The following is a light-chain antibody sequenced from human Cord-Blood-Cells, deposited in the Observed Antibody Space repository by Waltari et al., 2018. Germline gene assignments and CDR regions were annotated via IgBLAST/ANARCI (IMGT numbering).Light chain of an antibody. CDR1: SSDVGVYNY. V-gene: IGLV2-8*01. CDR2: EVS. J-gene: IGLJ2*01. CDR3: SSYAGSKV. Sequence: QSPLTQPPSPSGSPGQSVAISCTGTSSDVGVYNYVSWYQQHPGKAPKLMIYEVSKRPSGVPDRFSGAKSGNTASLTVSGLQAEDEADYYCSSYAGSKVFGGGTKLTVL.